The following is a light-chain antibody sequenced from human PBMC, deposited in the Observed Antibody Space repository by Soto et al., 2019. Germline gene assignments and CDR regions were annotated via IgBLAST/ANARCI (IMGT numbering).Light chain of an antibody. CDR3: QHYGSSLK. J-gene: IGKJ1*01. Sequence: VVTQSPGTLSLSPGERATLSCRASQSVSSAYVAWYHQKPGQAPRLLIYGASSRATGVPDRFSGSGSGTDFTLTIGRLEPEDFAVYYCQHYGSSLKFGQGTKADI. V-gene: IGKV3-20*01. CDR1: QSVSSAY. CDR2: GAS.